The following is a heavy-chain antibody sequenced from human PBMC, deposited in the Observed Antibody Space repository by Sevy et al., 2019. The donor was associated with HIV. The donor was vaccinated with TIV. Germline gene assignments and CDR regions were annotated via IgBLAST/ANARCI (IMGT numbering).Heavy chain of an antibody. J-gene: IGHJ4*02. D-gene: IGHD3-22*01. V-gene: IGHV1-18*01. Sequence: ASVKVSCKTSDYTFSTQGYNWVRQAPGQGLEWMGWISAYNGNTKYTQKFQGRVTMTTDTSTSTAYTELRSLTSDDTAVYYCAVDWAPRYYYDALGVRSDYYFDYWGQGTLVTVSS. CDR2: ISAYNGNT. CDR3: AVDWAPRYYYDALGVRSDYYFDY. CDR1: DYTFSTQG.